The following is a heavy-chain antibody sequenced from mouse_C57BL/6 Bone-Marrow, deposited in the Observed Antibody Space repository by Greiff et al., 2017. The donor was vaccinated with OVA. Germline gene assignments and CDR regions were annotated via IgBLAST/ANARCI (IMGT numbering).Heavy chain of an antibody. CDR1: GYTFTSYT. CDR2: INPSCGYT. CDR3: ARYYSKSYWYCDV. J-gene: IGHJ1*03. Sequence: VQLQQSGAELARPGASVKLSCKASGYTFTSYTMHWVQQRPGQGLEWIGYINPSCGYTKYNQKFKDKATFTADKSSSTAYMQLSSLTSEDSAVYYGARYYSKSYWYCDVWGTGTTVTVSS. V-gene: IGHV1-4*01. D-gene: IGHD2-5*01.